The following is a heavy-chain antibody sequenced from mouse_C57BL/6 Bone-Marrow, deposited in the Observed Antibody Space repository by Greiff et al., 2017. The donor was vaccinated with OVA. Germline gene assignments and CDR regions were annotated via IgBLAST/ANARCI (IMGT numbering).Heavy chain of an antibody. CDR3: ARYRFYYGSSYHFDY. J-gene: IGHJ2*01. V-gene: IGHV3-8*01. D-gene: IGHD1-1*01. CDR2: ISYSGST. Sequence: EVKLVESGPGLAKPSQTLSLTCSVTGYSITSDYWNWIRKFPGNKLEYMGYISYSGSTYYNPSLKSRISITRDTSKNQSYLQLNSVTTEDTATYYCARYRFYYGSSYHFDYWGQGTTLTVSS. CDR1: GYSITSDY.